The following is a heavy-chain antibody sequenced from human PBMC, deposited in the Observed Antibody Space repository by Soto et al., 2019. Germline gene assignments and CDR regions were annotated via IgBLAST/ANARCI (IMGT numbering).Heavy chain of an antibody. D-gene: IGHD3-22*01. CDR1: GFTFSSYA. J-gene: IGHJ6*02. CDR3: AKASPTVTYYYDSSGQAYGMDV. Sequence: GESLKISCAASGFTFSSYAMSWVRQAPGKGLEWVSAISGSGGSTYYADSVKGRFTISRDNSKNTLYLQMNSLRAEDTAVYYCAKASPTVTYYYDSSGQAYGMDVWGQGTTVTVSS. CDR2: ISGSGGST. V-gene: IGHV3-23*01.